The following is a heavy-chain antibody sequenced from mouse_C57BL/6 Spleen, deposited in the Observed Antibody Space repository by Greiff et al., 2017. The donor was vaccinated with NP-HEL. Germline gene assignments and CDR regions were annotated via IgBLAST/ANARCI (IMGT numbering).Heavy chain of an antibody. CDR1: GYTFTDYY. CDR2: INPNNGGT. J-gene: IGHJ4*01. CDR3: ARGGSSGYRDVYYAMDY. V-gene: IGHV1-26*01. D-gene: IGHD3-2*02. Sequence: EVQLQQSGPELVKPGASVKISCKASGYTFTDYYMNWVKQSHGKSLEWIGDINPNNGGTSYNQKFKGKATLTVDKSSSTAYMELRSLTSEDSAVYYCARGGSSGYRDVYYAMDYWGQGTSVTVSS.